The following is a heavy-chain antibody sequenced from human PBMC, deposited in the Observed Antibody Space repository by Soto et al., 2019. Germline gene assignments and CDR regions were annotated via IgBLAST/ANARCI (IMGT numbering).Heavy chain of an antibody. D-gene: IGHD3-3*01. CDR1: GDSVSSNSAA. J-gene: IGHJ6*02. Sequence: PSQTLSLTCAISGDSVSSNSAAWNWIRQSPSRGLEWLGRTYYRSKWYNDYAVSVKSRITINPDTSKNQFSLQLNSVTPEDTAVYYCARDLLSIFGVVQTADVWGQGTTVTV. V-gene: IGHV6-1*01. CDR3: ARDLLSIFGVVQTADV. CDR2: TYYRSKWYN.